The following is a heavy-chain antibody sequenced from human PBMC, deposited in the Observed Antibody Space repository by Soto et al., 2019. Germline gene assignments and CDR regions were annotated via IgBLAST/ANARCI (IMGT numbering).Heavy chain of an antibody. V-gene: IGHV3-53*02. D-gene: IGHD3-9*01. CDR3: GRNIWP. CDR2: IYSGCQT. J-gene: IGHJ5*02. Sequence: EVQLVETGGGLIQPGGSLRLSRAASGFTGSNNVMSWVRKAPGKGLEWVSRIYSGCQTNYAGSVKGRFTISIDSSKNKLQLEMNSLRAEDTATCYCGRNIWPGGPGTLVTVSA. CDR1: GFTGSNNV.